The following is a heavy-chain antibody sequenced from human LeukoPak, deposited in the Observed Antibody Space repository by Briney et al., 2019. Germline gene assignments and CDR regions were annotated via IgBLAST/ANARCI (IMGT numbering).Heavy chain of an antibody. J-gene: IGHJ3*01. D-gene: IGHD5-18*01. CDR1: GYTFTSYD. V-gene: IGHV1-8*01. CDR3: ARGYSYGYKDAFDL. Sequence: ASVKVSCKASGYTFTSYDINWVRQAPGQGLECMGWINPNSGSTDYAQKSQGRVTMTRNTSLRTAYMELSSLRSEDTAVYYCARGYSYGYKDAFDLWGQGTMVTVSS. CDR2: INPNSGST.